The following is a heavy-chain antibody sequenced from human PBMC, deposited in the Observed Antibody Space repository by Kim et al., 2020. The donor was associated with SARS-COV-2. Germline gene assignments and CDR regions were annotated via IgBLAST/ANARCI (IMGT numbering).Heavy chain of an antibody. V-gene: IGHV4-4*02. Sequence: SETLSLTCAVSGGSISSSNWWSWVRQPPGKGLEWIGEIYHSGSTNYNPSLKSRVTISVDKSKNQFSLKLSSVTAADTAVYYCARRGYYDSSGYNDGEWYFDYWGQGTLVTVSS. J-gene: IGHJ4*02. CDR1: GGSISSSNW. CDR3: ARRGYYDSSGYNDGEWYFDY. D-gene: IGHD3-22*01. CDR2: IYHSGST.